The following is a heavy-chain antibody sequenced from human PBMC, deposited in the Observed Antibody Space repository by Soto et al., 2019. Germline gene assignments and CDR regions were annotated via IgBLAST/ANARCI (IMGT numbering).Heavy chain of an antibody. CDR3: ARGLGNYMDV. Sequence: TSYRIGWVRQMPGKGLEWMGIIYPVDSDTRYSPSFQGQVTISADKSISTAYLQWSSLKTSDTAMYFCARGLGNYMDVWGKGTTVTVSS. V-gene: IGHV5-51*01. D-gene: IGHD2-15*01. J-gene: IGHJ6*03. CDR2: IYPVDSDT. CDR1: TSYR.